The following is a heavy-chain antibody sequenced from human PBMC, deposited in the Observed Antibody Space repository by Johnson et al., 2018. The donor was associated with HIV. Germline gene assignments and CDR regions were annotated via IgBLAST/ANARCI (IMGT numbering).Heavy chain of an antibody. CDR2: IKQDGSET. J-gene: IGHJ3*02. CDR3: VSVVRMPFSSDWKAFHI. CDR1: GFPFHTYW. Sequence: VQLVESGGGLVQPGGSLRLSCAASGFPFHTYWMSWVRQGPGKGLEWGASIKQDGSETSYVDSVKGRFILSRDNAKNSLFLQMNSLRAGDTALYYCVSVVRMPFSSDWKAFHIWGQGTLVSVSS. V-gene: IGHV3-7*01. D-gene: IGHD6-19*01.